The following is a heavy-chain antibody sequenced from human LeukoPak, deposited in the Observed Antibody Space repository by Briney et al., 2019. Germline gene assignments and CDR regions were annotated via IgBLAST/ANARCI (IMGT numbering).Heavy chain of an antibody. CDR1: GGSISSYY. Sequence: PSETLSLTCTVSGGSISSYYWSWIRQPAGKGLEWIGRISTSGSTNYNPSLKSRVTMSLDTSKNQFSLKLTSVTAADTAVYYCARASYYYGSGGYYNPWFGPWGQGTLVTVSS. CDR2: ISTSGST. J-gene: IGHJ5*02. D-gene: IGHD3-10*01. V-gene: IGHV4-4*07. CDR3: ARASYYYGSGGYYNPWFGP.